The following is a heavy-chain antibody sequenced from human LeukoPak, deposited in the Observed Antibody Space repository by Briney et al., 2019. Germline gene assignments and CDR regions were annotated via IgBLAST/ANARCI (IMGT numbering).Heavy chain of an antibody. CDR3: ARDYGGKFDC. D-gene: IGHD4-23*01. V-gene: IGHV4-59*01. J-gene: IGHJ4*02. CDR1: GGSIRNFY. Sequence: SETLSLTCTVSGGSIRNFYWSWIRQTPGKGLEWIGYVYNSGTSYNPSLESRVTISMDTSKNQFSLNLNSVTAADTALYYCARDYGGKFDCWGQGTLVTVSS. CDR2: VYNSGT.